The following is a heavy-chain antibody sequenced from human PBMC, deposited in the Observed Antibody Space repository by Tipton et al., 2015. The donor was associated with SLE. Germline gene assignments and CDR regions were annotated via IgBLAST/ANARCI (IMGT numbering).Heavy chain of an antibody. V-gene: IGHV4-38-2*02. Sequence: TLSLTCTVSGYSISSGYYWGWIRQPPGKGLEWIGSIYHSGSTYYNPSLKSRVTISVDTSKNQFSLKLSSVTAADTAVYYCARGPAAAAPHYFDYWGQGTLVTVSS. J-gene: IGHJ4*02. CDR1: GYSISSGYY. CDR3: ARGPAAAAPHYFDY. CDR2: IYHSGST. D-gene: IGHD6-13*01.